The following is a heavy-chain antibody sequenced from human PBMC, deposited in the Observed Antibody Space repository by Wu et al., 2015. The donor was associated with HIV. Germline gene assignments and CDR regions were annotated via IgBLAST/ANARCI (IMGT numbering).Heavy chain of an antibody. CDR3: ARDVRATSNWFDP. J-gene: IGHJ5*02. D-gene: IGHD5-12*01. Sequence: QVQLVQSGAEVKKPGSSVKVSCKASGGTLRRDAFRWLRQAPGQGLEWMGGIIPIFNTPNYAQKFQGRVTITADESTSTAYMELSSLRSEDTAVYYCARDVRATSNWFDPWGQGTLVTVSS. CDR1: GGTLRRDA. V-gene: IGHV1-69*12. CDR2: IIPIFNTP.